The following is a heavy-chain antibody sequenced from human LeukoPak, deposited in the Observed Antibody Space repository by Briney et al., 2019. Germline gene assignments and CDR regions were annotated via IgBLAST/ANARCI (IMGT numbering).Heavy chain of an antibody. Sequence: PGGSLRLSCAASGFTVSSDFMSWVRQAPGKGLEWVSVIYSGGSTYYADSVKGRFTVSRDNSKNTLFLQMNSLRAEDTAVYYCATHDQVSGTYYGYWGREPWSPSPQ. J-gene: IGHJ4*02. V-gene: IGHV3-53*01. CDR1: GFTVSSDF. CDR2: IYSGGST. CDR3: ATHDQVSGTYYGY. D-gene: IGHD3-10*01.